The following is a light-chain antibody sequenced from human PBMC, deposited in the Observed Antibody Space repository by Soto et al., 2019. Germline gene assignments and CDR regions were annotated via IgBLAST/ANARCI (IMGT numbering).Light chain of an antibody. J-gene: IGKJ5*01. Sequence: EIVMTQSPATLSVSPGERATLSCRASQSVSNNYLAWYQQKPGQAPRLVIYAASTRATGIPDRFSGSVSGTEFTLTISSLQSEDFAVYYCQQYNEWPPFTFGQGTRLEIK. CDR1: QSVSNN. V-gene: IGKV3-15*01. CDR3: QQYNEWPPFT. CDR2: AAS.